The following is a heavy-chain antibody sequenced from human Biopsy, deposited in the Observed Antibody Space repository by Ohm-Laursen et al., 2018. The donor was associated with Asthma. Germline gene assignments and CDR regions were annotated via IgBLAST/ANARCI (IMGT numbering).Heavy chain of an antibody. J-gene: IGHJ4*02. D-gene: IGHD6-19*01. V-gene: IGHV3-53*01. CDR2: IYSSGAS. CDR3: ARGDSSGWSHYYFDY. CDR1: GFMFRSFG. Sequence: SLRLSCAASGFMFRSFGMHWVRQAPGKGLEWVSVIYSSGASDTADSVRGRFTISRDFYKNTLYLQMDSLRAEDTAVYYCARGDSSGWSHYYFDYWGQGTLVTVSS.